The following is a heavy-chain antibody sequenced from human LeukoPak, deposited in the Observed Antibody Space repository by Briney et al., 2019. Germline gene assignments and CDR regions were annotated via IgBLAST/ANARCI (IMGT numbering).Heavy chain of an antibody. D-gene: IGHD5-18*01. V-gene: IGHV1-69*13. CDR3: ASNDGYSYGYKFDY. J-gene: IGHJ4*02. CDR1: GGTFSSYA. CDR2: IIPIFGTA. Sequence: SVKVSCKASGGTFSSYAISWVRQAPGQGLEWMGGIIPIFGTANYAQKFQGRVTITADESTGTAYMELSSLRSEDTAVYYCASNDGYSYGYKFDYWGQGTLVTVSS.